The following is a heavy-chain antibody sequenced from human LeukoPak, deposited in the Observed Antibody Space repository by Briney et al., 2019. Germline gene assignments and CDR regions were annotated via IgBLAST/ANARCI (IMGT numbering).Heavy chain of an antibody. J-gene: IGHJ3*02. D-gene: IGHD5-18*01. CDR1: GFTFSSYW. CDR3: ARTGGYSYGVDAFDI. V-gene: IGHV3-7*01. CDR2: IKQDGSEK. Sequence: GGSLRLSCAASGFTFSSYWMSWVRQAPGKGLEWVANIKQDGSEKYYVDSVKGRFTISRDNAKNSLYLQMNSLRAEDTAVYYCARTGGYSYGVDAFDIWGQGTMVTVSS.